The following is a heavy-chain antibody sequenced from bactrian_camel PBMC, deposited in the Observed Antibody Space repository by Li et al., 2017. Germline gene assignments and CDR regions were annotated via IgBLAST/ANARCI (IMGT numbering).Heavy chain of an antibody. Sequence: HVQLVESGGGAIRTGESLRLSCEVSGWPYSAYLMAWFRQAPGKEREGVAALASPSDGRIAYADSVKGRFTLSNVNTENILYLQMNSLKPEDTAMYYCAASRLGSTINWRHERRWGYWGQGTQVTVS. V-gene: IGHV3-3*01. J-gene: IGHJ4*01. CDR2: LASPSDGRI. D-gene: IGHD4*01. CDR3: AASRLGSTINWRHERRWGY. CDR1: GWPYSAYL.